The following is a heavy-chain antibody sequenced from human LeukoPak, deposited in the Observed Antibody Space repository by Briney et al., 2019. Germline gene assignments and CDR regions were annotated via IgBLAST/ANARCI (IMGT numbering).Heavy chain of an antibody. J-gene: IGHJ5*02. CDR3: AKDLDYEPYNWFDP. D-gene: IGHD4-17*01. Sequence: PGGSLRLSCAASGFTFSSYAMSWVRHAPGKGLEWVSAISGSGGSTYYADSVKGRFTISRDNSKNTLYLQMNSLRAEDTAVYYCAKDLDYEPYNWFDPWGQGTLVTVSS. CDR2: ISGSGGST. V-gene: IGHV3-23*01. CDR1: GFTFSSYA.